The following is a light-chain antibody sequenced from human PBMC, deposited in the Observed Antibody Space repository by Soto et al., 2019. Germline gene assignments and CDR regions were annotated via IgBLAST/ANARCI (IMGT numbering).Light chain of an antibody. CDR2: EVS. Sequence: QSVLTQPASVSGSPGQSITISCAGTSSDVGGYNYVPWYQQHPGKAPKLMIYEVSNRPSGVSNRFSGSKSGNTASLTISGLQAEDGADYYCSSYTSSSTFYVFGTGTKVTVL. J-gene: IGLJ1*01. V-gene: IGLV2-14*01. CDR3: SSYTSSSTFYV. CDR1: SSDVGGYNY.